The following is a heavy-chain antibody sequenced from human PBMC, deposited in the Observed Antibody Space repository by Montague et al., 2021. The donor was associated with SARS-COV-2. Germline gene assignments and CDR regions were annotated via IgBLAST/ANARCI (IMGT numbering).Heavy chain of an antibody. Sequence: SETLFLTCTASGGSISSYYWSWIRQSAGKGLEWIGRIHTSGSTDYNPSLNSRVTMSVDTSKNQFSLKLSSVTAADTAVYYCASGKYHDFWSGYYSHDYVSGMDVWGQGTTVTVSS. CDR2: IHTSGST. CDR3: ASGKYHDFWSGYYSHDYVSGMDV. D-gene: IGHD3-3*01. J-gene: IGHJ6*02. V-gene: IGHV4-4*07. CDR1: GGSISSYY.